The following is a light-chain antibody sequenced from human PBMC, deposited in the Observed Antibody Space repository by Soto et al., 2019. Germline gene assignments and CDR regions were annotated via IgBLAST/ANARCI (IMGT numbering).Light chain of an antibody. Sequence: QSVLTQPPSASGSPGQSVTISCTGASSDIGSYNFVSWYQQHPDKAPKLLMYDVTQRPSGVPDRFSGSKSGNTASLTVSGLLAEDEADYYCTSYAGSNFPVVFGGGTKLTVL. CDR2: DVT. J-gene: IGLJ2*01. V-gene: IGLV2-8*01. CDR1: SSDIGSYNF. CDR3: TSYAGSNFPVV.